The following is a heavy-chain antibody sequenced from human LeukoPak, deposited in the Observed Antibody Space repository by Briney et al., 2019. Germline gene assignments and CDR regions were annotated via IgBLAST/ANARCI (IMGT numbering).Heavy chain of an antibody. Sequence: GGSLRLSCAASGFTFNSHWMNWVRQAPGKGLEWVAVIYTGGSTYYADSVKGRFTISRDNSKNTLYLQMNSLRVEDTAVYYCARDGDDTSGYFSPFDYWGQGTLVTVSS. CDR2: IYTGGST. V-gene: IGHV3-53*01. D-gene: IGHD3-22*01. CDR1: GFTFNSHW. CDR3: ARDGDDTSGYFSPFDY. J-gene: IGHJ4*02.